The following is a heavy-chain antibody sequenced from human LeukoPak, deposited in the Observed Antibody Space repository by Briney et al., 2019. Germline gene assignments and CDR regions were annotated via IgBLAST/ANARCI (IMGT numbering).Heavy chain of an antibody. D-gene: IGHD3-22*01. J-gene: IGHJ4*02. CDR3: ARVTGYMIEDYFDY. CDR2: IYYGGST. CDR1: GGSFSGYY. Sequence: SETLSLTCAVYGGSFSGYYWSWIRQPPGKGLEWIGYIYYGGSTDYNPSLKSRVTISVETSKNQFSLKLSSVTAADTAVYYCARVTGYMIEDYFDYWGQGTLVTVSS. V-gene: IGHV4-59*01.